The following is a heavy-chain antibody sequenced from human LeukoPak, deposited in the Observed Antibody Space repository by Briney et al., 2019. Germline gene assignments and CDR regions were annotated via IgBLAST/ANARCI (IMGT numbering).Heavy chain of an antibody. CDR1: GLTFSDYW. CDR2: INNDGKST. J-gene: IGHJ6*02. D-gene: IGHD3-3*01. Sequence: GGSLRLSCAASGLTFSDYWMHWVRQAPGKGLVWISRINNDGKSTYYVDSVKGRFTISRDNAKNTLFLQMNSLRAEDTAVYYCARDGEGMDVWGQGTTVTVSS. V-gene: IGHV3-74*01. CDR3: ARDGEGMDV.